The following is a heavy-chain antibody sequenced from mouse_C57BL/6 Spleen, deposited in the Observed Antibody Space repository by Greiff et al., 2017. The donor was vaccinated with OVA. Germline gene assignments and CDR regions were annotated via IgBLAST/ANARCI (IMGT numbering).Heavy chain of an antibody. D-gene: IGHD1-1*01. CDR3: TTITTVVATNYYAMDY. V-gene: IGHV5-9-1*02. CDR2: ISSGGDYI. CDR1: GFTFSSYA. Sequence: EVQVVESGEGLVKPGGSLKLSCAASGFTFSSYAMSWVRQTPEKRLEWVAYISSGGDYIYYADTVKGRFTISRDNARNTLYLQMSSLKSEDTAMYYCTTITTVVATNYYAMDYWGQGTSVTVSS. J-gene: IGHJ4*01.